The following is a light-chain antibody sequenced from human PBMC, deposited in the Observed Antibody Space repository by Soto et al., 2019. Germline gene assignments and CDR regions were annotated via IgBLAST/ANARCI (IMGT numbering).Light chain of an antibody. Sequence: SMSAFAVSSSKRYTVTVTCRASQGVSGWLAWYQQKPGEAPKLLIYDASALPRGVPSRFSGSGSGTKFTLTIASLQPDDFATYYCPQYETFSDTFGAGTKVDI. CDR2: DAS. CDR3: PQYETFSDT. J-gene: IGKJ4*02. V-gene: IGKV1-5*01. CDR1: QGVSGW.